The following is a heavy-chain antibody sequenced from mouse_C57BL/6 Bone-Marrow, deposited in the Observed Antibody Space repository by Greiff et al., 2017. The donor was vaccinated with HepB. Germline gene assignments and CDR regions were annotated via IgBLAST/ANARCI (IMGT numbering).Heavy chain of an antibody. CDR2: IDPENGDT. J-gene: IGHJ3*02. CDR1: GFNIKDDY. D-gene: IGHD2-3*01. V-gene: IGHV14-4*01. CDR3: TGGWLLA. Sequence: VQLQQSGAELVRPGASVKLSCTASGFNIKDDYMHWVKQRPEQGLEWIGWIDPENGDTEYASKFQGKATITADTSSNTAYLQLSSLTSEDTAVYYCTGGWLLAWGQWTLVTVSA.